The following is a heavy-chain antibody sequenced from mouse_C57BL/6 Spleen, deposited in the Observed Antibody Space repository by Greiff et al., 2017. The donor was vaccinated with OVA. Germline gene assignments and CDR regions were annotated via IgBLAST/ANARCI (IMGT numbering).Heavy chain of an antibody. CDR2: IYPRSGNT. D-gene: IGHD2-3*01. CDR1: GYTFTSYG. CDR3: ARSNYDGYYGFAY. Sequence: VQLQQSGAELARPGASVKLSCKASGYTFTSYGISWVKQRTGQGLEWIGEIYPRSGNTYYNEKFKGKATLTADKYSSTAYMELRSLTFEDSAVYFCARSNYDGYYGFAYWGQGTLVTVSA. J-gene: IGHJ3*01. V-gene: IGHV1-81*01.